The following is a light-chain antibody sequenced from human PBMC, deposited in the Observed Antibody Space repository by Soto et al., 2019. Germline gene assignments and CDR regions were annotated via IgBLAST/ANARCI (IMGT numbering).Light chain of an antibody. CDR3: QHYGSLPRT. Sequence: EIVLTQSPGTLSLSPGERATLSCRASQSVTSSYLAWYQQKPGQAPRLLIYDASSRATGVPDRFSGSGSGTDFTLTISRLEPEDFAVYYCQHYGSLPRTFGQGTKVEIK. V-gene: IGKV3-20*01. J-gene: IGKJ1*01. CDR1: QSVTSSY. CDR2: DAS.